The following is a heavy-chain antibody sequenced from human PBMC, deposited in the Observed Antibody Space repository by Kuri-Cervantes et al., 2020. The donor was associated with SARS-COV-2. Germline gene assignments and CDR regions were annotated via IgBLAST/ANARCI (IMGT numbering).Heavy chain of an antibody. CDR1: GFTFSNYA. Sequence: LSLTCAVSGFTFSNYAVHWVRQAPGKGLEWMAFISYDGTNRDYADSVRGRFTISRDNSKNTLYLQLNNLRSEDTAVYYCARVRHISAPGPFDYWGQGTLVTVSS. J-gene: IGHJ4*02. CDR3: ARVRHISAPGPFDY. V-gene: IGHV3-30-3*01. CDR2: ISYDGTNR. D-gene: IGHD6-13*01.